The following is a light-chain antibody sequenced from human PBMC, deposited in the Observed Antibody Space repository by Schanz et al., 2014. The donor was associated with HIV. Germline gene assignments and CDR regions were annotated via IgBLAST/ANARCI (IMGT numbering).Light chain of an antibody. CDR1: SSDVGSYNL. V-gene: IGLV2-14*02. CDR2: DVS. Sequence: QSALTQPASVSGSPGQSITISCTGTSSDVGSYNLVSWYQQHPGKAPKLMIYDVSDRPSGVSNRFSGSKSGNTASLTISGLQAEDEADFYCSSYTTSRTWVFGGGTKLTVL. CDR3: SSYTTSRTWV. J-gene: IGLJ3*02.